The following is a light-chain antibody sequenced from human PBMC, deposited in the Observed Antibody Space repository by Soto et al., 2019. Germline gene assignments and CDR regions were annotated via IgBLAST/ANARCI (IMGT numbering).Light chain of an antibody. J-gene: IGLJ2*01. CDR2: DVS. CDR3: TSYTSSSTLV. V-gene: IGLV2-14*01. CDR1: SSDVGGYNY. Sequence: QSVLTQPASVSGSPGQSITISCTGTSSDVGGYNYVSWYQQHPGKAPKLMIYDVSNRPSVVSNRFSGSKSGNTASLTISGLHGEDEADYYCTSYTSSSTLVFGGGTKLTVL.